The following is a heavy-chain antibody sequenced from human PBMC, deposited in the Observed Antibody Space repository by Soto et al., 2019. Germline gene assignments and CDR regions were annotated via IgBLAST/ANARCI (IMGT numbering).Heavy chain of an antibody. CDR1: AYTFTSYA. Sequence: ASLKVSCKCSAYTFTSYAMHWLRQAPGQRLEWMGWINAGNGKTKYSQKFQGRVTITRDTSASTAYMELSSLRSEDTAVYYCARDIPSSMGVWGKATTLTASS. D-gene: IGHD2-2*02. V-gene: IGHV1-3*01. CDR2: INAGNGKT. CDR3: ARDIPSSMGV. J-gene: IGHJ6*04.